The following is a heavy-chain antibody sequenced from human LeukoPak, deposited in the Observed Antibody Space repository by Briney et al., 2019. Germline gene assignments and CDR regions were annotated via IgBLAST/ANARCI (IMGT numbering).Heavy chain of an antibody. CDR2: IKQDGSEK. V-gene: IGHV3-7*04. J-gene: IGHJ1*01. D-gene: IGHD3-22*01. CDR1: GLTFSRFW. Sequence: PGGSLRLSCAASGLTFSRFWMSWVRQAPGKGLEWVANIKQDGSEKYYVDSVEGRFTISRDNAKNSLYLQMNSLRVEDTAVYYCARGEYYYDGGYWGQGTLVTVSS. CDR3: ARGEYYYDGGY.